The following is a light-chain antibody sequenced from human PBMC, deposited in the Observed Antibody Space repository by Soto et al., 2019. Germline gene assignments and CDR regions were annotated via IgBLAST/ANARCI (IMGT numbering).Light chain of an antibody. V-gene: IGKV1-27*01. CDR1: QGISHY. J-gene: IGKJ1*01. Sequence: DIQMTQSPSSLSASVGDRVTITCRASQGISHYLAWYQQKQGKVPKLLIYAASTLQSGVPSRFSGSGSGTDFTLTISNPQPEDFATYYCQKYNSAPPTFGQGTKVDIK. CDR3: QKYNSAPPT. CDR2: AAS.